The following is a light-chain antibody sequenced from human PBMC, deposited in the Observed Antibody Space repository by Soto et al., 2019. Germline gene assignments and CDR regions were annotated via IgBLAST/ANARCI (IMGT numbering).Light chain of an antibody. CDR3: QHYGSSSYT. Sequence: EIVLTQSPGTLSLSPGERATLSCRASQSVSSRSLAWYQQKRGQAPRLLIYDASRRAPGIPDRFSGSGSGTDFTLTIGRLETEDFAVYHCQHYGSSSYTFGQGTKLEIK. CDR1: QSVSSRS. CDR2: DAS. J-gene: IGKJ2*01. V-gene: IGKV3-20*01.